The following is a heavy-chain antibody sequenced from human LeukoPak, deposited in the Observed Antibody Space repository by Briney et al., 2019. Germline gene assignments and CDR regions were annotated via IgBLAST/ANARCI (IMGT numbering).Heavy chain of an antibody. J-gene: IGHJ3*02. CDR2: IYYSGST. CDR3: ARGGYFDWHDAFDI. D-gene: IGHD3-9*01. V-gene: IGHV4-59*01. Sequence: SETLSLTCTVSGGSISSYYWSWIRQPPGKGLEWIGYIYYSGSTNYNPSLKSRVTISVDTSKNQFSLKLSSVTAADTAVYYCARGGYFDWHDAFDIWGQGTMVIVSS. CDR1: GGSISSYY.